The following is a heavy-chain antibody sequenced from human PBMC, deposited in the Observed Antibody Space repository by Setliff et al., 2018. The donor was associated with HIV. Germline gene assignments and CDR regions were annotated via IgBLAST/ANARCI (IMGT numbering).Heavy chain of an antibody. D-gene: IGHD2-15*01. V-gene: IGHV4-34*01. Sequence: PSETLSLTCAVYDGSLSSYYWSWIRQSTGKGLEWIGEINDSGTTNYNPSLESRVTMLIDMSKNQLSLKLSSVTAADTAVYFCARGPIRYSSGVRWFLGVESWYSGIDYWGQGTRVTV. CDR2: INDSGTT. CDR3: ARGPIRYSSGVRWFLGVESWYSGIDY. CDR1: DGSLSSYY. J-gene: IGHJ4*02.